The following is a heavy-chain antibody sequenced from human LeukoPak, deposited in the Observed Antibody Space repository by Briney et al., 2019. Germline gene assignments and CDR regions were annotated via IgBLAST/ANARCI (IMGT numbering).Heavy chain of an antibody. J-gene: IGHJ4*02. CDR3: ARDSTYYYDSGSSGPHYFDY. CDR2: ISYDGSNK. CDR1: GFTFSSYA. D-gene: IGHD3-10*01. V-gene: IGHV3-30*01. Sequence: GRSLRLSCAASGFTFSSYAMHWVRQAPGKGPEWVAVISYDGSNKYYADSVKGRFTISRDNSKNTLYLQMNSLRAEDTAVYYCARDSTYYYDSGSSGPHYFDYWGQETLVTVSS.